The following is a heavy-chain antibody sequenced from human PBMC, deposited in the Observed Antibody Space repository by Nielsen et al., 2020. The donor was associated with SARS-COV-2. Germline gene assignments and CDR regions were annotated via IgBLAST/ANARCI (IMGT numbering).Heavy chain of an antibody. V-gene: IGHV3-23*01. CDR3: ARYVNGMDV. D-gene: IGHD3-16*01. CDR2: ISGSGGST. J-gene: IGHJ6*02. Sequence: GESLKISYAASGFTFSSYAMSWVRQAPGKGLEWVSAISGSGGSTYYADSVKGRFTISRDNSKNTLYLQMNSLRAEDTAVYYCARYVNGMDVWGQGTTVTVSS. CDR1: GFTFSSYA.